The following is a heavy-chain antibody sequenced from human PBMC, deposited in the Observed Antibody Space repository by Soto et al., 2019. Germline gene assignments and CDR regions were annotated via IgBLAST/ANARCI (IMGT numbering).Heavy chain of an antibody. D-gene: IGHD6-13*01. CDR2: INHSGST. J-gene: IGHJ4*02. V-gene: IGHV4-34*01. CDR3: ARQIAAAGKLDY. CDR1: GGSISSYY. Sequence: PSETLSLTCTVSGGSISSYYWSWIRQPPGKGLEWIGEINHSGSTNYNPSLKSRVTISVDTSKNQFSLKLSSVTAADTAVYYCARQIAAAGKLDYWGQGTLVTVSS.